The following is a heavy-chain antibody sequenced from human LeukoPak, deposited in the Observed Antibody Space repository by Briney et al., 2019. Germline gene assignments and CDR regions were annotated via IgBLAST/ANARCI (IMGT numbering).Heavy chain of an antibody. CDR2: ISPNSGGS. V-gene: IGHV1-2*02. CDR3: ASRSGSTSGLDY. CDR1: GYTFTDYY. J-gene: IGHJ4*02. Sequence: GASVKVSCKTSGYTFTDYYVYWVRQAPGRGLEWMGWISPNSGGSSYTQKFQGRVTMTRNTSISTVYMELSSLRSDDTAVYYCASRSGSTSGLDYWGQGTRVTVSS. D-gene: IGHD2-15*01.